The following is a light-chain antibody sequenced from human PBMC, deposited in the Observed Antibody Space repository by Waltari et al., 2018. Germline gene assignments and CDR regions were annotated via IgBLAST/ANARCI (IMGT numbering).Light chain of an antibody. CDR1: NIGSKN. J-gene: IGLJ2*01. V-gene: IGLV3-9*01. CDR2: RDS. CDR3: QVWDSSTVV. Sequence: SYELTQPLSVSVALGQTARITCGGNNIGSKNVHWYQQKPGQAPVLVIYRDSNRPSGIPDRFSCSNSGNTATLTISRAQAGDEADYYCQVWDSSTVVFGGGTKLTVL.